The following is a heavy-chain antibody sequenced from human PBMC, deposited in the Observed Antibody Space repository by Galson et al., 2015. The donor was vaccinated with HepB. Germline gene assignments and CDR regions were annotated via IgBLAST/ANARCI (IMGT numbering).Heavy chain of an antibody. J-gene: IGHJ5*02. CDR3: ARDDVVVVPATREIGFDP. CDR1: GFTFSSCS. CDR2: ISSSSSYI. Sequence: SLRLSCAASGFTFSSCSMNWVRQAPGKGLEWVSSISSSSSYIYYADSVKGRFTISRDNAKNSLYLQMNSLRAEDTAVYYCARDDVVVVPATREIGFDPWGQGTLVTVSS. D-gene: IGHD2-15*01. V-gene: IGHV3-21*01.